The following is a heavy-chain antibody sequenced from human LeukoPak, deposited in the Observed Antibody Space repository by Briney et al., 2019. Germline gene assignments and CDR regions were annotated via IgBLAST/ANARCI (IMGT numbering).Heavy chain of an antibody. CDR3: ARASSGGIFDY. J-gene: IGHJ4*02. V-gene: IGHV4-4*07. CDR2: SHTSGST. D-gene: IGHD2-15*01. Sequence: KPSETLSLTCTVSGGSMSFYYWTWIRQPAGKGLEWIGRSHTSGSTNYNPSLNSRATMSVDASKSQFSLRLSSVTAADTAVYYCARASSGGIFDYWGQGTLVTVSS. CDR1: GGSMSFYY.